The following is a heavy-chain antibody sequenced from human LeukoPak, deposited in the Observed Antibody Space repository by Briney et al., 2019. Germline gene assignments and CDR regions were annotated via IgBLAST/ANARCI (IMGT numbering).Heavy chain of an antibody. D-gene: IGHD3-22*01. CDR3: TRPSYYDSRGYSTNGFDI. Sequence: GGSLRLSCVASGFTVSDHYIDWVRQAPGKGLEWVGRNRDKSKSYTTDYAASVRGRFTISRDDSKNSLYLEMYSLKTEDTAVYFCTRPSYYDSRGYSTNGFDIWGQGTMVTVSS. CDR1: GFTVSDHY. CDR2: NRDKSKSYTT. J-gene: IGHJ3*02. V-gene: IGHV3-72*01.